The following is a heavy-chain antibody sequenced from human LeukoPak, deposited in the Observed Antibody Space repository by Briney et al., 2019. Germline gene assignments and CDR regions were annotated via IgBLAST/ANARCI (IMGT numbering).Heavy chain of an antibody. CDR3: AKLYEQLACYYYYYMDV. CDR1: GFTFSSYG. Sequence: PGGSLRLSCAASGFTFSSYGMHWVRQAPGKGLEWVAFIRYDGSNRYYADSVKGRFTISRDNSKNTLYLQMNSLRAEDTAVYYCAKLYEQLACYYYYYMDVWGKGTTVTVSS. D-gene: IGHD6-6*01. J-gene: IGHJ6*03. V-gene: IGHV3-30*02. CDR2: IRYDGSNR.